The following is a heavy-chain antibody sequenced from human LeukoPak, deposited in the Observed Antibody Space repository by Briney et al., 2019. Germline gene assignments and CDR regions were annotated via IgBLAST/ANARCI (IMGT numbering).Heavy chain of an antibody. CDR2: INPNSGGT. V-gene: IGHV1-2*02. D-gene: IGHD4-17*01. CDR3: ARDYRGDYGDYADY. J-gene: IGHJ4*02. Sequence: ASVKVSCKASGYTFTGYYLHWVRQAPGQGLEWMGWINPNSGGTNYAQKFQGRVTMTRDTSISTAYMELSRLRSDDTAVYYCARDYRGDYGDYADYWGQGTLVTVSS. CDR1: GYTFTGYY.